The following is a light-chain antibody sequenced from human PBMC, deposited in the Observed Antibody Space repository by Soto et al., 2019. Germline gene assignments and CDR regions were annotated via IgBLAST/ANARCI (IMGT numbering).Light chain of an antibody. CDR2: EVS. Sequence: QSVLTQPASVSGSPGQSITISCTGTSSDIGGYKYVSWYQQHPGIAPKLMIYEVSNRPSGVSNRFSGSKSGNTASLTISGLQAEDEADYYCQSYDNSLSVYVFGTGTKLTVL. CDR1: SSDIGGYKY. V-gene: IGLV2-14*01. CDR3: QSYDNSLSVYV. J-gene: IGLJ1*01.